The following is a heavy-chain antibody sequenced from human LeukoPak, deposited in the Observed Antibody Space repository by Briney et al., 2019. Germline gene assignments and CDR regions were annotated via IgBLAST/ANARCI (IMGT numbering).Heavy chain of an antibody. CDR1: GYTFTNHG. D-gene: IGHD6-19*01. J-gene: IGHJ4*02. CDR2: ISGSGGST. V-gene: IGHV3-23*01. Sequence: GGSLRLSCAASGYTFTNHGMHWVRQAPGKGLEWVSAISGSGGSTYYADSVKGRFTISRDNSKNTLYLQMNSLRAEDTAVYYCAKDSVAGLNFDYWGQGTLVTVSS. CDR3: AKDSVAGLNFDY.